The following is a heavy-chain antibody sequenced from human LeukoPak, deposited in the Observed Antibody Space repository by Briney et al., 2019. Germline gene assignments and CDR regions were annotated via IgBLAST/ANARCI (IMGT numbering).Heavy chain of an antibody. V-gene: IGHV3-15*01. Sequence: GGSLTLSCAASGFTFSDAWMGWVRQAPGKGLEWVGRIKSKTDVGTRDFAALVKGRFIISRDDSKKTVYLQMASLKTEDTAVYYCAAGTGRSDFDYWGQGTLVTVPS. J-gene: IGHJ4*02. CDR2: IKSKTDVGTR. CDR1: GFTFSDAW. D-gene: IGHD3/OR15-3a*01. CDR3: AAGTGRSDFDY.